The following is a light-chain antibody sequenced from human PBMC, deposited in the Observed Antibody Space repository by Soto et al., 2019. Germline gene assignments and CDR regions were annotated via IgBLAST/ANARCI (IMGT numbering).Light chain of an antibody. CDR1: SSNIGGNT. V-gene: IGLV1-44*01. CDR2: TNN. Sequence: QSVLTQPPSASGTPGQRVTISCSGSSSNIGGNTVNWFQQLPGTAPKLLIYTNNQRPSGVPDRFSGSKSGTSASLAISGRQSEDEADYYCASWDGSLNGWVFGGGTKLTVL. J-gene: IGLJ3*02. CDR3: ASWDGSLNGWV.